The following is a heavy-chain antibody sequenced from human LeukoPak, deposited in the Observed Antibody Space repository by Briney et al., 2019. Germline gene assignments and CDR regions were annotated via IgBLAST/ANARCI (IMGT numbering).Heavy chain of an antibody. CDR3: ATDIMVRGPAVAGTRAYYFDY. J-gene: IGHJ4*02. CDR2: MNPNSGNT. D-gene: IGHD6-19*01. V-gene: IGHV1-8*02. CDR1: GYTFTSYD. Sequence: ASVKVSCKASGYTFTSYDINWVRQATGQGLEWMGWMNPNSGNTGYAQKFQGRVTMTEDTSTDTAYMELSSLRSEDTAVYYCATDIMVRGPAVAGTRAYYFDYWGQGTLVTVSS.